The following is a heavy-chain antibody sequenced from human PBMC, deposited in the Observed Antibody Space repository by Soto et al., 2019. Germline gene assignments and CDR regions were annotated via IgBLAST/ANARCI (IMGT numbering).Heavy chain of an antibody. J-gene: IGHJ6*02. CDR1: GGSFSGYY. Sequence: SETLSLTCAVYGGSFSGYYWSWIRQPPGKGLEWIGEINQSGSTNYNPSLKSRVTISEDTSKNQFSLKMSSVTAADTAVYYCARGKVVVVVAAIFDYYGMDVWG. CDR2: INQSGST. V-gene: IGHV4-34*01. CDR3: ARGKVVVVVAAIFDYYGMDV. D-gene: IGHD2-15*01.